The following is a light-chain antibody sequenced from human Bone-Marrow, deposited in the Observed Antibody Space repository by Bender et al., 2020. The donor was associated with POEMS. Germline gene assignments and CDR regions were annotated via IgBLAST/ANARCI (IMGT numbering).Light chain of an antibody. CDR1: SSDVGSYNL. CDR2: EVN. Sequence: QSALTQPASVSGSPGQSVTISCTGTSSDVGSYNLVSWYQQHPGKAPKLMISEVNKRPSGVSNRFSGSKSGNTASLTISGLQPEDEADYFCNSYAGSTTWVFGGGTKLTVL. CDR3: NSYAGSTTWV. V-gene: IGLV2-23*02. J-gene: IGLJ3*02.